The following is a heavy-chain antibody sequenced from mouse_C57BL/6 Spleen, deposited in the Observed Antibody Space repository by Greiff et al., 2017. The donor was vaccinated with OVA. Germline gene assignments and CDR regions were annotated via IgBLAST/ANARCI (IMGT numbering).Heavy chain of an antibody. CDR1: GYTFTDYY. J-gene: IGHJ3*01. V-gene: IGHV1-26*01. Sequence: EVQLQQSGPELVKPGASVKISCKASGYTFTDYYMNWVKQSHGKSLEWIGDINPNNGGTSYNQKFKGKATLTVDKSSSTAYMELRSLTSEDSAVYYCARPPLTTVVGGFAYWGQGTLVTVSA. D-gene: IGHD1-1*01. CDR3: ARPPLTTVVGGFAY. CDR2: INPNNGGT.